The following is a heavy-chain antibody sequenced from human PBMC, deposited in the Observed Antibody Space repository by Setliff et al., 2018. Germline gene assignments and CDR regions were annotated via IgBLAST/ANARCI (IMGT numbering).Heavy chain of an antibody. CDR1: GYTFTSYG. V-gene: IGHV1-18*01. D-gene: IGHD3-10*01. CDR2: ISPYNGDT. Sequence: GASVKVSCKASGYTFTSYGISWVRRAPGQGLEWIGWISPYNGDTKLAQKLQGRVTMTTDTSTSTGYMELRSLISDDTAVYYCARSPPNRGVGQGHYMDVWGKGTTVTVSS. CDR3: ARSPPNRGVGQGHYMDV. J-gene: IGHJ6*03.